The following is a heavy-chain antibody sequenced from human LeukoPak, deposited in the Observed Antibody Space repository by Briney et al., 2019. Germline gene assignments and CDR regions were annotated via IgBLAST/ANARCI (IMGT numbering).Heavy chain of an antibody. D-gene: IGHD2-21*01. V-gene: IGHV3-48*03. Sequence: GGSLRLSCAASGFTFSSYEMNWVRQAPGKGLELVSYISSSGSTIYYADSVKGRFTISRDNAKNSLYLQMNSLRAEDTAVYYCARDIQHYYMDVWGKGTTVTVSS. CDR3: ARDIQHYYMDV. CDR1: GFTFSSYE. J-gene: IGHJ6*03. CDR2: ISSSGSTI.